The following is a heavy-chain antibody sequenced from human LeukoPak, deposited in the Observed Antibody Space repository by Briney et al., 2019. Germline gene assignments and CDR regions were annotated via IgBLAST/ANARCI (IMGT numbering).Heavy chain of an antibody. J-gene: IGHJ4*02. CDR3: ARDPYNWNGLAYFDY. Sequence: AAVKVSCKASGYTFTSYYMHWGRQAPGQGLEWRGWINTNSGGTNYAQKFQGRVTMSRDPSISTAYMELSRLRSDDTAVYYCARDPYNWNGLAYFDYWGQGTLVTVSS. V-gene: IGHV1-2*02. D-gene: IGHD1-20*01. CDR2: INTNSGGT. CDR1: GYTFTSYY.